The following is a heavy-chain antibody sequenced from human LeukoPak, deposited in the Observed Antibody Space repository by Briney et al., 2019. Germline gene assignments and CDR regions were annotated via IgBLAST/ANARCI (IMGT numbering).Heavy chain of an antibody. D-gene: IGHD3-22*01. V-gene: IGHV1-2*04. CDR2: INPNSGGT. CDR3: ARDQAPRYYYDSSGYYDAFDI. J-gene: IGHJ3*02. CDR1: GYTFSTYD. Sequence: ASVKVSCKASGYTFSTYDISWVRQAPGQGLEWMGWINPNSGGTNYAQKFQGWVTMTRDTSISTAYMELSRLRSDDTAVYYCARDQAPRYYYDSSGYYDAFDIWGQGTMVTVSS.